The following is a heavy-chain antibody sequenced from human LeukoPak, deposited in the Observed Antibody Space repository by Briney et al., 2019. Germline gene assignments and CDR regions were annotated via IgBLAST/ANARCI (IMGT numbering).Heavy chain of an antibody. V-gene: IGHV3-21*01. CDR1: GFTFSSYS. CDR2: ISSSSSYI. Sequence: GGSLRLSCAASGFTFSSYSMTWVRQAPGKGLEWVSSISSSSSYIYYADSVKGRFTISRDNAKNSLYLQMNSLRAEDTAVYYCARASTGSGSYDAFDIWGQGTVVTVSS. D-gene: IGHD3-10*01. CDR3: ARASTGSGSYDAFDI. J-gene: IGHJ3*02.